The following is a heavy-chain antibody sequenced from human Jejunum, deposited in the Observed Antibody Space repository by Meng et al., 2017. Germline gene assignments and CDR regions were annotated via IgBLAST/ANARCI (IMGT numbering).Heavy chain of an antibody. J-gene: IGHJ4*02. Sequence: GESLKISCAASGFSVSSDFMIWVRQAPGKGLEWVSMIHSSAGTFFADSVKGRFTISRDDSKNTLYLHMNSLRTEDTAVYFCANRFVWGLGTLVTVSS. CDR2: IHSSAGT. D-gene: IGHD3-3*01. V-gene: IGHV3-66*02. CDR1: GFSVSSDF. CDR3: ANRFV.